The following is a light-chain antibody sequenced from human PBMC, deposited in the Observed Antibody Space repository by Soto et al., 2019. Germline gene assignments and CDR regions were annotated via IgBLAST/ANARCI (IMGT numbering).Light chain of an antibody. Sequence: QSALTQPPSVSGSPGQSVTISCTGTRSDVGNYDLVSWYQQPPGTAPKLLIYQVSNRPSGVPDRFSGSKSGNTASLTISGLQAEDEADYYCSLKTSSATWVFGGGTK. V-gene: IGLV2-18*01. CDR1: RSDVGNYDL. CDR2: QVS. CDR3: SLKTSSATWV. J-gene: IGLJ3*02.